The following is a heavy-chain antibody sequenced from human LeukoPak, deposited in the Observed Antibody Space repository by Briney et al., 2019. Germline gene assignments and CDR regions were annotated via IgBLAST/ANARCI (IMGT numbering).Heavy chain of an antibody. V-gene: IGHV3-30*14. CDR2: ISYDGSNK. D-gene: IGHD6-13*01. J-gene: IGHJ4*02. CDR1: GFTFSSYA. CDR3: ARLEKQQRGFYFDY. Sequence: PGRSLRLSCAASGFTFSSYAMHWVRQAPGKGLEWVAVISYDGSNKYYADSVKGRFTISRDNSKNTVYLQVNTLRAEDTALYYCARLEKQQRGFYFDYWGQGTLVTVSS.